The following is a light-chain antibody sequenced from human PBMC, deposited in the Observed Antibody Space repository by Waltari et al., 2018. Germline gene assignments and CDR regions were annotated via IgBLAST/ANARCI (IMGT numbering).Light chain of an antibody. J-gene: IGKJ1*01. CDR3: QHYVNLPVT. Sequence: IVLTQSPGPLSLSPGERATLSCRASQSVSRALAWYQQKPGQAPRLLIYAASTRATGVPDRFSGSGSGTDFSLTISRLDPEDFAVYYCQHYVNLPVTFGQGTKVEI. V-gene: IGKV3-20*01. CDR2: AAS. CDR1: QSVSRA.